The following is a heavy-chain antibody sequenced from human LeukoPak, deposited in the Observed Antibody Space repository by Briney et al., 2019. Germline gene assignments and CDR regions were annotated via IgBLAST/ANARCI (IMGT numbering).Heavy chain of an antibody. CDR3: ASESTVAGNFDY. CDR2: IIPIFGTA. Sequence: PGESLKISCKASGGTFSSYAISWVRQAPGQGLEWMGGIIPIFGTANYAQKFQGRVTITTDESTSTAYMELSSLRSEDTAVYYCASESTVAGNFDYWGQGTLVTVSS. V-gene: IGHV1-69*05. CDR1: GGTFSSYA. J-gene: IGHJ4*02. D-gene: IGHD6-19*01.